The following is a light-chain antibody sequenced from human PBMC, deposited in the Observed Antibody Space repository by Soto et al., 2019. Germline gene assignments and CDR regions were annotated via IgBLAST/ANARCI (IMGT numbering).Light chain of an antibody. CDR1: QNINSD. CDR2: KAS. Sequence: DIPMTQSPSTLSASVGDRVTIACRASQNINSDLAWYQQTPGRAPNLLIYKASSLESGVPLRFSGSGSETEFTLTISSLQPDDFATYYCQQFKTYPVTFGQGTRLEIK. J-gene: IGKJ5*01. CDR3: QQFKTYPVT. V-gene: IGKV1-5*03.